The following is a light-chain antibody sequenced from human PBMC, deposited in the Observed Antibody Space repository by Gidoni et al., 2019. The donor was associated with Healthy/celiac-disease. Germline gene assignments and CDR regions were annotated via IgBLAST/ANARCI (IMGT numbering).Light chain of an antibody. CDR1: QSLLHSNGYNY. J-gene: IGKJ2*01. CDR3: MQALQTPPYT. CDR2: LGS. V-gene: IGKV2-28*01. Sequence: DIVMTQSPLSLPVTPGEPASISCRSSQSLLHSNGYNYLDWYLQKPGQSPQLLIYLGSNRASGGNERFSGSGSGTDVTLKISRVEDEDGGVYYCMQALQTPPYTFDQGTKLEIK.